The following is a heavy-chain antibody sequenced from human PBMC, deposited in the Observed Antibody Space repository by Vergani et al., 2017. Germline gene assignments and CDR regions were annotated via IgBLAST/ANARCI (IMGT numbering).Heavy chain of an antibody. CDR3: ATGHYGDYRYFDY. V-gene: IGHV4-4*09. D-gene: IGHD4-17*01. CDR1: GGSISSYY. J-gene: IGHJ4*02. Sequence: QVQLQESGPGLVKPSETLSLTCTVSGGSISSYYWSWIRQPPGKGLEWIGYIYTSGSTNYNPSLKSRVTISVDTSKNQFSLKLSSVTAADTAVYYCATGHYGDYRYFDYWGQGTLVTVSS. CDR2: IYTSGST.